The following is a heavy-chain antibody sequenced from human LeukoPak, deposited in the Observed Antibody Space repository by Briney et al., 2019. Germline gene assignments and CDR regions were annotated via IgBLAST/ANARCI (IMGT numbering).Heavy chain of an antibody. Sequence: SETLSFTCTVSGGSISSYYWSWIRQPPGKGLEWIGYIYYSGSTNYNPSLKSRVTISVDTSKNQFSLKLSSVTAADTAVYYCARVFRSPHYSGYDLYYFDYWGQGTLVTVSS. CDR2: IYYSGST. CDR3: ARVFRSPHYSGYDLYYFDY. V-gene: IGHV4-59*01. J-gene: IGHJ4*02. CDR1: GGSISSYY. D-gene: IGHD5-12*01.